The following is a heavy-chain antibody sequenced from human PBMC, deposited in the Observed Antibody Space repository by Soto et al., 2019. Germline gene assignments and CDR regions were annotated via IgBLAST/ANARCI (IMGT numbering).Heavy chain of an antibody. CDR1: GFTFSTYV. J-gene: IGHJ4*02. D-gene: IGHD1-26*01. CDR2: VTGSGSNT. Sequence: GGSLRLSCAASGFTFSTYVMTWVRQAPGKGLEWVSTVTGSGSNTYYANSAKGRFTISRDNSKNTLYLQMNSLRAEDTAVYYCAKRGDYSGRYFNYWGQGALVTVS. V-gene: IGHV3-23*01. CDR3: AKRGDYSGRYFNY.